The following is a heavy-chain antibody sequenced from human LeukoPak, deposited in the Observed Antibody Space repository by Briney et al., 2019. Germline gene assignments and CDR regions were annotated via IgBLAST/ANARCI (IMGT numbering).Heavy chain of an antibody. Sequence: GGSLRLSCAASGFTFSNYGIHWVRQAPGKGLEWVANIKQDGSEKYYVDSVKGRFTISRDNAKNSLYLQMNSLRAEDTAVYYCARGGSYYSFDVWGQGTMVTVSS. J-gene: IGHJ3*01. D-gene: IGHD1-26*01. CDR1: GFTFSNYG. CDR2: IKQDGSEK. CDR3: ARGGSYYSFDV. V-gene: IGHV3-7*01.